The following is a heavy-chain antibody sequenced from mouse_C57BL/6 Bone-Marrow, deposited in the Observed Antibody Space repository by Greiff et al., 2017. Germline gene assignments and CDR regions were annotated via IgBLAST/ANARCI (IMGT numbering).Heavy chain of an antibody. CDR3: ARGSNFDAMDY. V-gene: IGHV5-17*01. CDR1: GFTFSSYT. D-gene: IGHD4-1*01. CDR2: ISSGSSTI. J-gene: IGHJ4*01. Sequence: DVMLVESGGGLVKPGGSLKLSCAASGFTFSSYTMSWVRQTPEKRLEWVAYISSGSSTIYYADTVKGRFTISRDNAKNTLFLQMTSLRSEDTAMYYCARGSNFDAMDYWGQGTSVTVSS.